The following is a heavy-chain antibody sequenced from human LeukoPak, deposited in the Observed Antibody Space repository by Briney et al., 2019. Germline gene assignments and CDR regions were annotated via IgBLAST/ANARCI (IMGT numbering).Heavy chain of an antibody. Sequence: ASVKVSCKASGGIFSNYIIRWVRLAPGQGLEWMAKIIPILNIANYAQKFQGRVTITADKSTRTADMELSSLRSADTDVYYCATNYYDSTGACYYYGMDVWGQGTTVTVSS. CDR3: ATNYYDSTGACYYYGMDV. D-gene: IGHD3-22*01. CDR2: IIPILNIA. V-gene: IGHV1-69*02. CDR1: GGIFSNYI. J-gene: IGHJ6*02.